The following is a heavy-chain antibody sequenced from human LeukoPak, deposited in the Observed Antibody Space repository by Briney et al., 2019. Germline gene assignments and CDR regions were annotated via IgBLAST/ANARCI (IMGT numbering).Heavy chain of an antibody. CDR2: ISTSSSYI. D-gene: IGHD2-21*02. J-gene: IGHJ4*02. CDR3: ARGNENYCGGDCYLDY. CDR1: GFTFSTYE. V-gene: IGHV3-21*01. Sequence: SGGSLRLSCAASGFTFSTYEMNWVRQAPGKGLEWVSSISTSSSYIYYSDSVKGRFTTSRDNAKNSLYLHMNSLRAEDTAVYYCARGNENYCGGDCYLDYWGQGTLLTVSS.